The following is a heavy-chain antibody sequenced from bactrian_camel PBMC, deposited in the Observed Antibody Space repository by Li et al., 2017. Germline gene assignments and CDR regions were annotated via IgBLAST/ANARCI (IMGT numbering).Heavy chain of an antibody. CDR1: GFTFSTYY. CDR2: IFSDGSNT. D-gene: IGHD1*01. J-gene: IGHJ4*01. V-gene: IGHV3-2*01. CDR3: ATLAWNRYFIY. Sequence: QVQLVESGGGLVQPGGSLRLSCAASGFTFSTYYMSWVRQAPGKGLEWMSSIFSDGSNTYYEDSVKGRFTISRGNNKNTVYLQMNSLKSEDTALYYCATLAWNRYFIYWGQGTQVTVS.